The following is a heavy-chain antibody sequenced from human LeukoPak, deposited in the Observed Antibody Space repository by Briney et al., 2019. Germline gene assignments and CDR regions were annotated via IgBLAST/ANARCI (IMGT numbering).Heavy chain of an antibody. CDR1: GFTFSSYS. D-gene: IGHD3-10*01. CDR3: ATTPYGPGRWKYYMDV. Sequence: PGGSLRLSCAASGFTFSSYSMNWVRQAPGKGLEWVSSISSSSSYIYYADSVKGRFTISRDNAKNSLYLQMNSLRAEDTAVYYCATTPYGPGRWKYYMDVWGKGTTVTIPS. J-gene: IGHJ6*03. V-gene: IGHV3-21*01. CDR2: ISSSSSYI.